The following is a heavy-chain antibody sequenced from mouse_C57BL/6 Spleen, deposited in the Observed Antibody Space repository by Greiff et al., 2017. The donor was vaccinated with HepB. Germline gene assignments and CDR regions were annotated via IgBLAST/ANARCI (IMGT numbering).Heavy chain of an antibody. D-gene: IGHD1-1*01. CDR2: ISYDGSN. J-gene: IGHJ4*01. CDR1: GYSITSGYY. V-gene: IGHV3-6*01. Sequence: EVKLQESGPGLVKPSQSLSLTCSVTGYSITSGYYWNWIRQFPGNKLEWMGYISYDGSNNYNPSLKNRISITRDTSTNQFFLKLNSVTTEDTATYYCARDQDYYGSSYGYYAMDYWGQGTSVTVSS. CDR3: ARDQDYYGSSYGYYAMDY.